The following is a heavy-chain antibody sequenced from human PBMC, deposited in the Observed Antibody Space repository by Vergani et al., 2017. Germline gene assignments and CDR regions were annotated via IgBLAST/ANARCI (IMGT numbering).Heavy chain of an antibody. Sequence: QVQLVESGGGLVKPGGSLRLSCAASGFTFSDYYMSWIRQAPGKGLEWVSYISSSGSTIYYADSVKGRFTISRDNAKNSLYLQMNSLRAEDTAVYYCARCGLGPEGSSWSYYYYYYYMDVWGKGTGHRLL. CDR2: ISSSGSTI. CDR3: ARCGLGPEGSSWSYYYYYYYMDV. D-gene: IGHD6-13*01. J-gene: IGHJ6*03. CDR1: GFTFSDYY. V-gene: IGHV3-11*01.